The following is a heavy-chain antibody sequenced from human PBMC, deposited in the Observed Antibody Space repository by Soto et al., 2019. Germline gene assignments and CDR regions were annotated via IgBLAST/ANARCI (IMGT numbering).Heavy chain of an antibody. D-gene: IGHD3-16*01. CDR3: AHSLVEESDMITFGGDQH. CDR2: IYWNDDK. CDR1: GFSLSTSGVG. Sequence: SGPTLVNPTQTLALTCTFSGFSLSTSGVGVGWIRQPPGKALEWLALIYWNDDKRYSPSLKSRLTITKDTSKNQVVLTMTNMDPVDTATYYCAHSLVEESDMITFGGDQHWGQGTPVTVSS. V-gene: IGHV2-5*01. J-gene: IGHJ1*01.